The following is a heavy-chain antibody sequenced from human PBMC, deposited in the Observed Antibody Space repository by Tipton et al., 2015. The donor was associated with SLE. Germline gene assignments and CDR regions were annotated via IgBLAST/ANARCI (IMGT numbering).Heavy chain of an antibody. Sequence: TLSLTCTVSGGSISSSNYYWVWIRQPPGKELEWIGSIDHSGSTYYNPSLKSRVTISVDTSKNQFSLKLSSVTAADTAVYYCARHRGFLEWLNWFDPWGQGTLVTVSS. J-gene: IGHJ5*02. D-gene: IGHD3-3*01. V-gene: IGHV4-39*01. CDR2: IDHSGST. CDR3: ARHRGFLEWLNWFDP. CDR1: GGSISSSNYY.